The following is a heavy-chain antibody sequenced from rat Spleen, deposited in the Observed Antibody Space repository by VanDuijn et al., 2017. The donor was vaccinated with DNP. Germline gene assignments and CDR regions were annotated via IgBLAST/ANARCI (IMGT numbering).Heavy chain of an antibody. V-gene: IGHV5-22*01. D-gene: IGHD1-4*01. J-gene: IGHJ2*01. CDR3: ARHVLPLRVWDY. CDR1: GFIFSDYY. Sequence: EVQLVESGGGLVQPGRSLKFSCAASGFIFSDYYMAWVRQTPTKGLEWVAYTNYVGGSTYNGDSVKGRFTISRDNAKSTLYLQINSLRSEDMATYYCARHVLPLRVWDYWGQGVMVTVSS. CDR2: TNYVGGST.